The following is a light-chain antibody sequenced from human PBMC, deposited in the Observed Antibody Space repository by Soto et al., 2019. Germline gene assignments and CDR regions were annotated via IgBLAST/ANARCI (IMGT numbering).Light chain of an antibody. Sequence: QSVLTQPPSVSGAPGQRITISCTGGSSNIGAGYDVHWYQQRPGTAPKLLIYANINRPSGVPDRFSASKSGTSASLAITGLQAEDEADYYCRSYDSSLSGSTVFGGGTQMTVL. V-gene: IGLV1-40*01. CDR1: SSNIGAGYD. CDR3: RSYDSSLSGSTV. CDR2: ANI. J-gene: IGLJ3*02.